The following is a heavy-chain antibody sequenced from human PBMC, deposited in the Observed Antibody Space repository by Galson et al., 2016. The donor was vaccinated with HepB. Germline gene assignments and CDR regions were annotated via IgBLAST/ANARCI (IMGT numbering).Heavy chain of an antibody. J-gene: IGHJ4*02. CDR3: ARQPHSSGWYHD. Sequence: SETLSLTCTVSNGSITKGTYYWGWIRQSPGNGLEWIGTIYHSGATYYDPPLERRVTISVDTSKNQFSLKLTSVTAADTAVYFCARQPHSSGWYHDWGQGTLVTVSS. D-gene: IGHD6-19*01. CDR1: NGSITKGTYY. V-gene: IGHV4-39*01. CDR2: IYHSGAT.